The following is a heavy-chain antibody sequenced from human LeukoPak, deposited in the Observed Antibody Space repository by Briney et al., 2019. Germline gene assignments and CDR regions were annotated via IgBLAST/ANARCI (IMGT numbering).Heavy chain of an antibody. D-gene: IGHD5-12*01. J-gene: IGHJ4*02. Sequence: ASVKVSCKASGYTFTSYYMHWVRQAPGQGLEWMGIINPSGGSTSYAQKFQGRVTMTRDMSTSTVYMELSSLRSEDTAVYYCARGRYGGYENYYFDYWGQGTLVTVSS. CDR3: ARGRYGGYENYYFDY. CDR1: GYTFTSYY. CDR2: INPSGGST. V-gene: IGHV1-46*01.